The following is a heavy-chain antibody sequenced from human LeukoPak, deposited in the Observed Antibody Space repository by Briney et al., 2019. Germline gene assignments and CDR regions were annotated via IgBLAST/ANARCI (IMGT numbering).Heavy chain of an antibody. CDR1: GVSLRGYY. V-gene: IGHV4-59*08. J-gene: IGHJ4*02. CDR3: ARGSGWFNY. D-gene: IGHD6-19*01. Sequence: SETLSLTCTVSGVSLRGYYWSWIRQPPGKGLEWIEYIYSSGTTNYNPSLKSRVTISVDTSKTQFSLKLSSVTAADTAVYYCARGSGWFNYWGQGTLVTVSS. CDR2: IYSSGTT.